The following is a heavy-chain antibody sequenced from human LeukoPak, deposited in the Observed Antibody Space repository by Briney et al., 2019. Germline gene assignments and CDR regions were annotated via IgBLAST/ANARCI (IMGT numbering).Heavy chain of an antibody. CDR2: INTDGSTT. Sequence: GGSLRLSCAASGFTFSSYWMHWVRQAPGKGLVWVSRINTDGSTTTYADSVKGRFTISRDNAKNTLYLQMNSLRAEDTAVYYCAKDLQWLVLADAFDIWGQGTMVTVSS. V-gene: IGHV3-74*01. CDR1: GFTFSSYW. CDR3: AKDLQWLVLADAFDI. D-gene: IGHD6-19*01. J-gene: IGHJ3*02.